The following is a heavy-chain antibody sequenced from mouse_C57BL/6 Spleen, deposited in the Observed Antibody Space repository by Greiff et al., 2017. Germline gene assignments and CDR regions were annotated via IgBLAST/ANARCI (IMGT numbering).Heavy chain of an antibody. V-gene: IGHV1-55*01. CDR2: IYPGSGST. Sequence: QVQLQQPGAELVKPGASVKMSCKASGYTFTSYWITWVKQRPGQGLEWIGDIYPGSGSTNYNGKFKSKATRTVDTASSTAYMQLSSLTSEDSAVYYCARSVTTSYWYFDVWGTGTTVTVSS. CDR3: ARSVTTSYWYFDV. CDR1: GYTFTSYW. J-gene: IGHJ1*03. D-gene: IGHD2-2*01.